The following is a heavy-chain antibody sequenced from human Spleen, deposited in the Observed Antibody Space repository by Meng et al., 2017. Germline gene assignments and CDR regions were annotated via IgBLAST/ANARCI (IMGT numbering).Heavy chain of an antibody. D-gene: IGHD1-26*01. V-gene: IGHV3-48*03. Sequence: GESLKISCAASGFTFSDYEMNWVRQAPGKGLEWVSYISPSGSTVYYADSVKGRFTISRDNAKNSLYLQMNSLRAEDTAVYYCARGIVGATYYYYYGMDVWGQGTTVTVSS. CDR3: ARGIVGATYYYYYGMDV. J-gene: IGHJ6*02. CDR2: ISPSGSTV. CDR1: GFTFSDYE.